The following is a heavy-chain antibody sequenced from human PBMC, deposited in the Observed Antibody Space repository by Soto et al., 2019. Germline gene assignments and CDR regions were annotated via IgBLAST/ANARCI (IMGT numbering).Heavy chain of an antibody. J-gene: IGHJ6*02. Sequence: PSQTLSLTCAISGDSVSSNSAAWNWIRQSPSRGLEWLGRTYYRSKWYNDYAVSVKSRITINPDTSKNQFSLQLNSVTPEDTAVYYCARIFRPDYGSSAYYYYYGMDVWGQGTTVTVSS. V-gene: IGHV6-1*01. CDR2: TYYRSKWYN. D-gene: IGHD6-6*01. CDR1: GDSVSSNSAA. CDR3: ARIFRPDYGSSAYYYYYGMDV.